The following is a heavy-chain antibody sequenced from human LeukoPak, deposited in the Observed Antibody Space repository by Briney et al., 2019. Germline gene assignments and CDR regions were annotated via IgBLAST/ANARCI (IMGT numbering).Heavy chain of an antibody. CDR1: GFTFSSYA. J-gene: IGHJ3*02. D-gene: IGHD3-10*01. V-gene: IGHV3-23*01. Sequence: GGSLRLSCAASGFTFSSYAMSWVRQAPGKGLEWVSAISGSGGSTYYADSVKGRFTISRDNSKNTLYLQMNSLRAEDTAVYYCARDLRGVRGVSAFDIWGQGTMVTVSS. CDR3: ARDLRGVRGVSAFDI. CDR2: ISGSGGST.